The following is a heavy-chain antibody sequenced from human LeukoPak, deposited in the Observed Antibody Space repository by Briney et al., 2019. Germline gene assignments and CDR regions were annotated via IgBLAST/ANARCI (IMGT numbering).Heavy chain of an antibody. CDR3: AREGQQLGDYYYYYMDV. CDR1: GYTFTGYY. J-gene: IGHJ6*03. V-gene: IGHV1-2*02. Sequence: ASVKVSCKASGYTFTGYYMHWVRQAPGQGLEWMGWINPNSGGTNYAQKFQDRVTMTRDTSISTAYMELSRLRSDDTAVYYCAREGQQLGDYYYYYMDVWGKGTTVTVSS. CDR2: INPNSGGT. D-gene: IGHD6-13*01.